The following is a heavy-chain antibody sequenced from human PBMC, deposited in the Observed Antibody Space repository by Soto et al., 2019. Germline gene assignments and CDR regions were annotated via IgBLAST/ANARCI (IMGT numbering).Heavy chain of an antibody. CDR3: ARDFQYSSTSTYDY. J-gene: IGHJ4*02. CDR1: GGTFSSYA. V-gene: IGHV1-69*13. Sequence: SVKVSCKASGGTFSSYAISWVRQAPGQGLVWMGGIIPIFGTVNYAQKFQGRVTITADESTSTAYMELSSLRSEDTAVYYCARDFQYSSTSTYDYWGQGTLVTVSS. CDR2: IIPIFGTV. D-gene: IGHD6-6*01.